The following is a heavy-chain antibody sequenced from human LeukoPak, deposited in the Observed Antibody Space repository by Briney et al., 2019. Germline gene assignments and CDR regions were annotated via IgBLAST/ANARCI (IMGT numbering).Heavy chain of an antibody. V-gene: IGHV1-46*02. Sequence: ASVKVSCKASGYTFNNHYMYWVRQAPGQGLEWMGVINPSGGSTSYAQKFQGRVTMTRDTSTRTVYMEVNSLGSEDTAVYYCARQGTYSSAIGMGCCGQGTLVTVSS. CDR3: ARQGTYSSAIGMGC. J-gene: IGHJ4*02. CDR2: INPSGGST. CDR1: GYTFNNHY. D-gene: IGHD6-19*01.